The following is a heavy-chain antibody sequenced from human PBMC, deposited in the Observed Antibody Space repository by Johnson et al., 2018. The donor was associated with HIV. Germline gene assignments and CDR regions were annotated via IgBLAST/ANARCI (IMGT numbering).Heavy chain of an antibody. D-gene: IGHD2-15*01. CDR3: ARVGGYCSGGSCYSDAFDI. CDR2: INGKGGST. CDR1: GFTVSSNY. V-gene: IGHV3-20*04. J-gene: IGHJ3*02. Sequence: VQLVESGGGLVQPGGSLRLSCAASGFTVSSNYMSWVRQAPGKGLEWVSGINGKGGSTDYADSVKGGFTISRDNVKNSLYLEMKSLRTEDTALYYCARVGGYCSGGSCYSDAFDIWGRGTMVTVSS.